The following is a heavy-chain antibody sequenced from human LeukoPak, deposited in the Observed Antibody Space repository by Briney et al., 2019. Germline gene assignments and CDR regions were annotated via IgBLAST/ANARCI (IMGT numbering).Heavy chain of an antibody. V-gene: IGHV4-59*08. Sequence: ASETLSLTCTVSGGSISSYYWSWIRQPPGKGLEWIGYIYYSGSTNYNPSLKSRVTISVDTSKNQFSLKVSSVTAADTAVYYCASLHGYGSGRPRGQGTLVTVSS. CDR1: GGSISSYY. J-gene: IGHJ5*02. D-gene: IGHD3-10*01. CDR2: IYYSGST. CDR3: ASLHGYGSGRP.